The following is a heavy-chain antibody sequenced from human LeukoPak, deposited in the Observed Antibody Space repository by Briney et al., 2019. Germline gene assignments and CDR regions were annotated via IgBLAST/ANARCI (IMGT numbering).Heavy chain of an antibody. D-gene: IGHD3-22*01. CDR2: ISRSSTTI. J-gene: IGHJ4*02. Sequence: GGSLRLSCAASGFTFSDYNMNWIRQAPGKGLEWVSYISRSSTTIYYADSVKGRFTISRDNAKNSLYLQMNSLRAEDTAVYYCAKDPLLYDSSGYYQDFDYWGQGTLVTVSS. V-gene: IGHV3-48*01. CDR3: AKDPLLYDSSGYYQDFDY. CDR1: GFTFSDYN.